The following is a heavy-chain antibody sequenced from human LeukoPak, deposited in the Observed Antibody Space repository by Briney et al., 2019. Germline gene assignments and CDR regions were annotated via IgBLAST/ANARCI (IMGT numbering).Heavy chain of an antibody. J-gene: IGHJ4*02. CDR3: WRPHCSNSVCSSSRVDF. D-gene: IGHD2-8*01. CDR1: GDSITTNNYY. CDR2: IHYSGST. Sequence: PSETLSLTCSVSGDSITTNNYYWGWPRQPPGQGLEWIGNIHYSGSTYYSPSLKNRVTITLDTSKNQFSLRLKSVTAADTAVYYCWRPHCSNSVCSSSRVDFWGQGTRVTVSS. V-gene: IGHV4-39*01.